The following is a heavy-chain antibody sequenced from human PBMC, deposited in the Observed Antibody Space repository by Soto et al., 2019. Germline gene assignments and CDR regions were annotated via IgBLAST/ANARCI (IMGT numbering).Heavy chain of an antibody. J-gene: IGHJ6*02. CDR3: AREEVSRPNTYHGLDV. V-gene: IGHV3-21*01. CDR2: ISSRSIYI. CDR1: GFTFNTYT. Sequence: EVQLVESGGGLVKPGGSLRLSCAASGFTFNTYTTNWVRQAPGKGLEWVSSISSRSIYIYYADSVTGRFTISRDDARNSLYLQMNSLRAEDTAVYYCAREEVSRPNTYHGLDVWGQGTTVTVSS.